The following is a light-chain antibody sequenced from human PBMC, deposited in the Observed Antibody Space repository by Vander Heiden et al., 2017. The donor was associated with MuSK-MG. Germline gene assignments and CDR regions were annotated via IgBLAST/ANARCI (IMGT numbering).Light chain of an antibody. V-gene: IGKV4-1*01. CDR3: QQDYSTLT. CDR1: QSVLYSSNNKNY. J-gene: IGKJ1*01. CDR2: WAS. Sequence: EIVMTQSPDSLAVSLGERATINCKSSQSVLYSSNNKNYLAWYQQKPGQPPKLLIYWASTREYGVPDRFSGSGSGTDFTLTISSLQAEDVAVYYWQQDYSTLTFGQGTKVEIK.